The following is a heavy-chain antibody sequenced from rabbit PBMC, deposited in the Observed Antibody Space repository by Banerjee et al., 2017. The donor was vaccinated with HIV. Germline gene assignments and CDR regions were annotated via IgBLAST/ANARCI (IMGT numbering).Heavy chain of an antibody. CDR1: GFDFSDYYM. V-gene: IGHV1S45*01. D-gene: IGHD7-1*01. CDR2: IYTNKGRT. J-gene: IGHJ4*01. CDR3: ARDRDTGTVYYFDL. Sequence: QEQLEESGGGLVQPGGSLTLSCKASGFDFSDYYMTWVRQAPGKGLEWIGIIYTNKGRTDYASWAKGRFTISKTSSTTVTLQMTSLTAADTATYFCARDRDTGTVYYFDLWGPGTLVTVS.